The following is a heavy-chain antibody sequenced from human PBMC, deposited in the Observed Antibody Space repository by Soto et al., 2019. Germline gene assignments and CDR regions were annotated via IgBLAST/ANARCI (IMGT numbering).Heavy chain of an antibody. D-gene: IGHD2-2*01. J-gene: IGHJ3*02. CDR1: GYTFTNYA. CDR2: INAGNGNT. V-gene: IGHV1-3*01. Sequence: QVQLVQSGAEVKKPGASVKVSCKASGYTFTNYAMHWVRQAPGQRPEWMGWINAGNGNTKFSQRFQGRVTITRDTSANIAYMERSSMTSEDTAVYYCARAGFCSTSSCSDSFDIWGQGTMVTVSS. CDR3: ARAGFCSTSSCSDSFDI.